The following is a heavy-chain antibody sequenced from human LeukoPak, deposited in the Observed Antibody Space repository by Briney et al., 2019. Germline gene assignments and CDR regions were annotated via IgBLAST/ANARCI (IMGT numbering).Heavy chain of an antibody. CDR2: IYYSGST. J-gene: IGHJ4*02. V-gene: IGHV4-59*01. CDR1: GGSISSYY. Sequence: SEPLSLTCTVSGGSISSYYWSWIREPPGKGLEWIGYIYYSGSTNYNPSLKSRVTISVDTSKNQFSLKLSSVTAADTAVYYCARVSRQQLVPDCWGQGTLVTVSS. CDR3: ARVSRQQLVPDC. D-gene: IGHD6-13*01.